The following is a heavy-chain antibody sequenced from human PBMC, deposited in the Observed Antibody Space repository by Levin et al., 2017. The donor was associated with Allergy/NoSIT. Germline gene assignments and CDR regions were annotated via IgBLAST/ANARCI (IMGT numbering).Heavy chain of an antibody. D-gene: IGHD3-16*01. CDR3: ASGRRLRLPYSY. Sequence: SETLSLTCAVYGGSFSGYYWSWIRQPPGKGLGWIGEINHSGSTNYNPSLKSRVTISVDTSKNQFSLKLSSVTAADTAVYYCASGRRLRLPYSYWGQGTLVTVSS. J-gene: IGHJ4*02. V-gene: IGHV4-34*01. CDR2: INHSGST. CDR1: GGSFSGYY.